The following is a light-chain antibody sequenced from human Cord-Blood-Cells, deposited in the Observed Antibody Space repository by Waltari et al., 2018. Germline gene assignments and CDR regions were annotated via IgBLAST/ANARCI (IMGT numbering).Light chain of an antibody. CDR1: SSDVGGYNY. Sequence: QSALTQPASVSGSPGQSITISCTGTSSDVGGYNYVSWYQQHPGKAPKLMIYEVSNRPSGVSKRFSGSKSGNTASLTISGLQAEDEADYYCSSYTSSSTPYWVFGGGTKLTVL. V-gene: IGLV2-14*01. J-gene: IGLJ3*02. CDR3: SSYTSSSTPYWV. CDR2: EVS.